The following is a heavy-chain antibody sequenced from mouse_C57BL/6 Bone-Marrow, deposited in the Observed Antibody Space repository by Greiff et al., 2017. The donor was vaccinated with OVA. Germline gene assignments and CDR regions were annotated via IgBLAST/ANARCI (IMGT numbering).Heavy chain of an antibody. J-gene: IGHJ4*01. CDR2: INPNSGTS. D-gene: IGHD1-1*01. Sequence: VQLKESGPELVKPGASVKISCKASGYSFTDYNMNWVKQSNGKSLEWIGVINPNSGTSSYNQKFKGKATLTVDQSSSTAYMQLNSLTSEDSAVYYCANYYGSSYAMDYWGQGTSVTVSS. CDR1: GYSFTDYN. CDR3: ANYYGSSYAMDY. V-gene: IGHV1-39*01.